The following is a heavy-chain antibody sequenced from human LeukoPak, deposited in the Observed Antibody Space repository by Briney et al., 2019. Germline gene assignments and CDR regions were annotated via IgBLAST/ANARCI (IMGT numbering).Heavy chain of an antibody. CDR1: GFTFSSYS. CDR3: VRDSPHSYHSNAFDI. CDR2: ISSSSSYI. Sequence: GGSLRLSCAASGFTFSSYSMNWVRQAPGRGLEWVSSISSSSSYIYYADSVKGRFTISRDNAKNSFYQLMSRLRAETTALYYGVRDSPHSYHSNAFDIWGQGTMVTVPT. J-gene: IGHJ3*02. V-gene: IGHV3-21*01. D-gene: IGHD3-22*01.